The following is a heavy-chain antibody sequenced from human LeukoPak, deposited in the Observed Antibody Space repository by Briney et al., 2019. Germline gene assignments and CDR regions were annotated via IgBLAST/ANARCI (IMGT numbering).Heavy chain of an antibody. Sequence: GGSLRLSCAASGFTFSSYWMSWVRQAPGKGLEWVSAISGSGGSTYYADSVKGRFTISRDNSKNTLYLQMNSLRAEDTAVYYCAKIRLPYCSSITCYRIDYWGQGTLVTVSS. CDR1: GFTFSSYW. J-gene: IGHJ4*02. D-gene: IGHD2-2*01. CDR3: AKIRLPYCSSITCYRIDY. CDR2: ISGSGGST. V-gene: IGHV3-23*01.